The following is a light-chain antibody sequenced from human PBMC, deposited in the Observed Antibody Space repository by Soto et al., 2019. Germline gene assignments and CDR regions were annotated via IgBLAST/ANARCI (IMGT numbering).Light chain of an antibody. CDR1: SSDVGGYNY. CDR3: TSYAGSNNVV. Sequence: QSALTQPPSASGSPGQSVTISCTGTSSDVGGYNYVSWYQQHPGKAPKLMIYEVTKRPSGVPDRFSGSKSDNTASLTVSGLHDEDEADYYCTSYAGSNNVVFGGGTKVTVL. V-gene: IGLV2-8*01. CDR2: EVT. J-gene: IGLJ2*01.